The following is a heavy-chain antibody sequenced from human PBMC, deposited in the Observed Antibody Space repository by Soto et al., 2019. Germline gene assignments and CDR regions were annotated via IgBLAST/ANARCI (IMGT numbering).Heavy chain of an antibody. CDR2: ISYDGSNK. V-gene: IGHV3-30-3*01. CDR1: GFTFSSYA. Sequence: QPGGSLRLSCAASGFTFSSYAMHWVRQAPGKGLEWVAVISYDGSNKYYADSVKGRFTISRDNSKNTLYLQMNSLRAEDTAVYYCARDLAAAGFYGMDVWGQGTTVTVPS. J-gene: IGHJ6*02. D-gene: IGHD6-13*01. CDR3: ARDLAAAGFYGMDV.